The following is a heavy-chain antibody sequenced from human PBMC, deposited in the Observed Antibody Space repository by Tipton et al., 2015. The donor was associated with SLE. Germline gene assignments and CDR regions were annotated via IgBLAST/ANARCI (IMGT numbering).Heavy chain of an antibody. V-gene: IGHV4-34*01. CDR2: INHSGST. CDR1: GGSFSGYY. CDR3: ALRYLDGQYFDL. Sequence: TLSLTCAVYGGSFSGYYWSWIRQPPGKGLEWIGEINHSGSTNYNPSLKSRVTISVDTSKNQFSLKLSSVTAADTAVYYCALRYLDGQYFDLWGRGTLVTVSS. D-gene: IGHD3-9*01. J-gene: IGHJ2*01.